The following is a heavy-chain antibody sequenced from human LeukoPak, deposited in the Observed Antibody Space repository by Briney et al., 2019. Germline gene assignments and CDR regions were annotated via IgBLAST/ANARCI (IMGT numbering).Heavy chain of an antibody. CDR3: ARTYHPLSRNWFDP. CDR1: GGSISSYY. CDR2: IYYSGST. V-gene: IGHV4-59*01. Sequence: SETLSLTCTVSGGSISSYYWSWIRQPPGKGLEWIGYIYYSGSTNYNPSLKSRVTIAVDTSKNQFSLKLSSVTAADTAVYYCARTYHPLSRNWFDPWGQGTLVTVSS. J-gene: IGHJ5*02. D-gene: IGHD2-2*01.